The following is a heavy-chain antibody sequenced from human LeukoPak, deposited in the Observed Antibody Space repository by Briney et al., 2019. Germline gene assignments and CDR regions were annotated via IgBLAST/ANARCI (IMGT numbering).Heavy chain of an antibody. CDR1: GFTFNSYT. CDR3: AKDHNFGSTSRPHMDV. Sequence: PGGSLRLSCAASGFTFNSYTMNWVRQAPGKGLEWISYISRIGTTIYYADSVKGRFTISRDNAKNSLYLQMNSLRGEDTAFYYCAKDHNFGSTSRPHMDVWGKGTTVIVSS. CDR2: ISRIGTTI. D-gene: IGHD1-26*01. V-gene: IGHV3-48*01. J-gene: IGHJ6*03.